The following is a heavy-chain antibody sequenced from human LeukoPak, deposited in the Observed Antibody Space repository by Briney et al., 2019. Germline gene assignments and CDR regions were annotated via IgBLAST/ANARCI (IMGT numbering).Heavy chain of an antibody. CDR3: ARGGEQWQVPVFFDY. CDR2: IMQDGSGK. V-gene: IGHV3-7*01. D-gene: IGHD6-19*01. CDR1: GFTFRNYW. J-gene: IGHJ4*02. Sequence: PGGSLRLSCAASGFTFRNYWMTWVRHAPGKELEWVANIMQDGSGKYYVDSVRGRFTISRDNAKNSLFLQLSSLRGEDTAVYYCARGGEQWQVPVFFDYWGQGTLVTVSS.